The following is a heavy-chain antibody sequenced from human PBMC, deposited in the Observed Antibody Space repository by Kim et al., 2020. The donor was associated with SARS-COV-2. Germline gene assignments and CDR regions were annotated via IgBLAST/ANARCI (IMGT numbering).Heavy chain of an antibody. CDR3: ARDPNYDILTGPPDY. J-gene: IGHJ4*02. V-gene: IGHV1-18*01. Sequence: ASVKVSCKASGYTFTSYGISWVRQAPGQGLEWMGWISAYNGNTNYAQKLQGRVTITTDTSTSTAYMELRSLRSDDTAVYYCARDPNYDILTGPPDYWGQGTLVTVSS. CDR2: ISAYNGNT. CDR1: GYTFTSYG. D-gene: IGHD3-9*01.